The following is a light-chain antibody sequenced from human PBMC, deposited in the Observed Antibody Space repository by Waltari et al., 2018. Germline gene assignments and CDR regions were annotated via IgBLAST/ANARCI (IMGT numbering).Light chain of an antibody. CDR3: SSYTSSSTLGV. CDR2: EVS. CDR1: SSDVGGYNY. V-gene: IGLV2-14*01. Sequence: QSALTQPASVSGSPGQSITISCTGTSSDVGGYNYVSWYQQHPGKAPKLMIYEVSNRPSGVSKRFSGSKSGNTASLTISWLQAEDEADYYCSSYTSSSTLGVFGGGTKLTVL. J-gene: IGLJ3*02.